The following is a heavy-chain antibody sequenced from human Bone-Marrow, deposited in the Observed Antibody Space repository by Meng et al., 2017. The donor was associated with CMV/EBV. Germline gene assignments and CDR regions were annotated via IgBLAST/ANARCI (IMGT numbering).Heavy chain of an antibody. V-gene: IGHV3-74*01. CDR3: ARVDVDFWSGYRNGMAV. D-gene: IGHD3-3*01. Sequence: GESLKISCAASGFTFSSYSMNWVRQAPGKGLVWVSRINSDGSSTSYADSVKGRFTISRDNAKNTLYLQMNSLRAEDTAVYYCARVDVDFWSGYRNGMAVWGPGTTVTVSS. J-gene: IGHJ6*02. CDR2: INSDGSST. CDR1: GFTFSSYS.